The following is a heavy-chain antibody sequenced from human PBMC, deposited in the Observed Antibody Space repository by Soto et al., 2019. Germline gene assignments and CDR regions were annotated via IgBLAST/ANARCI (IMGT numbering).Heavy chain of an antibody. CDR1: GFTVSSNY. Sequence: PGGSLRLSCAASGFTVSSNYMSWVRQAPGKGLEWVSVIYSGGSTYYADSVKGRFTISRDNSKNTLYLQMNSLRAEDTAVYYCAREAGYSVGYYYYYGMDVWGQGTTVNVSS. J-gene: IGHJ6*02. CDR2: IYSGGST. V-gene: IGHV3-53*01. CDR3: AREAGYSVGYYYYYGMDV. D-gene: IGHD2-15*01.